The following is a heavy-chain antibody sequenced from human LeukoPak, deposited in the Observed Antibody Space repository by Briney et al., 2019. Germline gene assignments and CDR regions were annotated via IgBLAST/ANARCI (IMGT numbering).Heavy chain of an antibody. J-gene: IGHJ4*02. D-gene: IGHD6-13*01. V-gene: IGHV3-23*01. CDR3: ATAHSSSWHYFDY. CDR1: GFTFSNYA. CDR2: ISGSGGST. Sequence: GGSLRLSCAASGFTFSNYAMSWVRQAPGKGLEWVSAISGSGGSTYYADSVKGRFSISRDNSKNTLYLQMSNLIAEHTALYYCATAHSSSWHYFDYWGRGTLVTVSS.